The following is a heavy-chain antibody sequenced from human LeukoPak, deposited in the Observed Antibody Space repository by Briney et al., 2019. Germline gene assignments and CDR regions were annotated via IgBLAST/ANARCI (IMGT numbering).Heavy chain of an antibody. D-gene: IGHD2-2*01. J-gene: IGHJ3*01. V-gene: IGHV7-4-1*02. CDR1: GYTFTSYA. CDR2: INTNTGNP. CDR3: ARDHVKLGSSFHPFDAFDV. Sequence: ASVKVSCKASGYTFTSYAMDWVRQAPGQGLEWMGWINTNTGNPTYAQGFTGRFVFSLDTSVSTAYLQISSLKAEDTAVYYCARDHVKLGSSFHPFDAFDVWGQGTLVTVSS.